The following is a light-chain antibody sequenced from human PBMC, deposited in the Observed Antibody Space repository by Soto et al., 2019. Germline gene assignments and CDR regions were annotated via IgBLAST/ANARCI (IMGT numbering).Light chain of an antibody. J-gene: IGLJ1*01. Sequence: QSVLTQPRSVSGSPGQSVTISCAGTSSDVGGYNYVSWHQQHPGKAPKLMIYDVSKRPSGVPDRFSGSKSGNTASLTISGPQAEDEADYYCCSYAGSYTFVFGTGTKVTVL. CDR2: DVS. CDR1: SSDVGGYNY. V-gene: IGLV2-11*01. CDR3: CSYAGSYTFV.